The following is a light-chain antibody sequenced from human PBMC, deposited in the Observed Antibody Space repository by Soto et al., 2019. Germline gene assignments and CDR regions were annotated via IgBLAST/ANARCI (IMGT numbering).Light chain of an antibody. Sequence: ELVLTQSPGTLSLSPGDSATLSCRDSQSVSSSYLAWYQQKPGQAPRLLCYGASSRATGIPDRFSGSGSGTDFTLTISRLEPEDFAVYYGQQYGSSPPITFGQGTRLEIK. V-gene: IGKV3-20*01. J-gene: IGKJ5*01. CDR2: GAS. CDR1: QSVSSSY. CDR3: QQYGSSPPIT.